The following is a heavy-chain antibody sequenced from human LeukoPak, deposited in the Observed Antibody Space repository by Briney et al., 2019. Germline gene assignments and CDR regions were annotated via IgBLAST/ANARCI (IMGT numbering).Heavy chain of an antibody. J-gene: IGHJ5*02. CDR2: IYYSGST. Sequence: SQTLSLTCTVSGGSISSGGYYWSWIRQHPGKGLEWIGYIYYSGSTYYNPSLKSRVTISVDTSKNQFSLKLSSVTAADTAVYYCARGALYSSSSGYWFDPWGQGTLVTVSS. CDR3: ARGALYSSSSGYWFDP. CDR1: GGSISSGGYY. D-gene: IGHD6-6*01. V-gene: IGHV4-31*03.